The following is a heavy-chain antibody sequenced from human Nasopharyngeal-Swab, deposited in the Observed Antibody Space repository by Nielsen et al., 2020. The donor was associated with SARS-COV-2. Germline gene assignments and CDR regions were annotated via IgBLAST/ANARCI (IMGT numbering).Heavy chain of an antibody. CDR2: IYYSGST. J-gene: IGHJ4*02. CDR1: GGSISSSSYY. Sequence: GSLRLSCTVSGGSISSSSYYWGWIRQPPGKGLEWIGSIYYSGSTYYNPSLKSRVTISVDTSKNQFSLKLSSVTAADTAVYYCASYYDSSGYPFDYWGQGTLVTVSS. CDR3: ASYYDSSGYPFDY. V-gene: IGHV4-39*01. D-gene: IGHD3-22*01.